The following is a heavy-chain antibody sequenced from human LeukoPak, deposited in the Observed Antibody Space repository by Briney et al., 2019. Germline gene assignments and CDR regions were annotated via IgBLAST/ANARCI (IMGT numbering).Heavy chain of an antibody. D-gene: IGHD4-17*01. CDR2: IYYSGST. J-gene: IGHJ4*02. CDR3: ATLRTGLFDY. V-gene: IGHV4-59*08. CDR1: GGSISSYY. Sequence: SQTLSLTCTVSGGSISSYYWSWIRQPPGKGLEWIGYIYYSGSTNYNPSLKSRVTISVDTSKNQFSLKLSSVTAADTAVYYCATLRTGLFDYWGQGTLVTVSS.